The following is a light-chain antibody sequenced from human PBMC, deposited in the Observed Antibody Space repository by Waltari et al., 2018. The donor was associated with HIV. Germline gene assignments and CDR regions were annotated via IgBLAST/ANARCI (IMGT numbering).Light chain of an antibody. V-gene: IGKV1-6*01. CDR1: QGIRND. CDR2: AST. J-gene: IGKJ1*01. Sequence: RVTISCRASQGIRNDLSWFQMKPGGAPKLLIYASTILQTGVPPRFNGSASGTDFTLTISNLQSEDFATYFCLQDFEYPWTFGQGTTVE. CDR3: LQDFEYPWT.